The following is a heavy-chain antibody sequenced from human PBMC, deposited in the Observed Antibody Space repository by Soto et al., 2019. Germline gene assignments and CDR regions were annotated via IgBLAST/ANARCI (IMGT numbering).Heavy chain of an antibody. CDR1: GGTFSSYT. J-gene: IGHJ6*03. V-gene: IGHV1-69*02. CDR2: IIPILGIA. Sequence: QVQLVQSGAEVKKPGSSVKVSCKASGGTFSSYTISWVRQAPGQGLEWMGRIIPILGIANYAQKFQGRVTITADKSTSTAYMELSSLRSEDTAVYYCARWGYSSSSGDYYDMDVWGKGTTVTVSS. D-gene: IGHD6-6*01. CDR3: ARWGYSSSSGDYYDMDV.